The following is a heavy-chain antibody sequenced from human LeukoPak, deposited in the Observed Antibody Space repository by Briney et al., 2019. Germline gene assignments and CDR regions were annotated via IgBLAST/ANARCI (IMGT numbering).Heavy chain of an antibody. J-gene: IGHJ4*02. CDR1: GFTFLDFA. CDR3: ARGGYHAYYLDY. V-gene: IGHV3-30-3*01. Sequence: GGSLRLSCVTSGFTFLDFAVHWVRQAPGKGLEWVAVMSYDGNNIYYVDSVEGRFTLSRDSSKNTLYLQMNSLRAEDTAVYYCARGGYHAYYLDYWGQGSLVTVSS. CDR2: MSYDGNNI. D-gene: IGHD5-18*01.